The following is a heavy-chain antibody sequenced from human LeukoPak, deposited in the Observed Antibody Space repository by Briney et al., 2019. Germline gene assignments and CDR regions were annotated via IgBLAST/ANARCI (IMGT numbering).Heavy chain of an antibody. J-gene: IGHJ5*02. CDR3: ARHGCRDGSCYQGEDWFDP. D-gene: IGHD2-15*01. CDR1: GYTFSSYW. V-gene: IGHV5-51*01. Sequence: GESLKISCKGSGYTFSSYWIGWVRQMPGKGLEWMGIIYPGDSDTRYSPSFQGQVTISADKSISTAYLQWTSLKDSDTAIYYCARHGCRDGSCYQGEDWFDPWGQGTLVTVSS. CDR2: IYPGDSDT.